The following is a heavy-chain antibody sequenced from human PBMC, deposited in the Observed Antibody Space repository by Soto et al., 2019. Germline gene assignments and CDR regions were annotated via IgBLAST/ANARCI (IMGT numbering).Heavy chain of an antibody. Sequence: QVQLQESGPGLVTPSGTLSLTCAVSGGSITTNNWWNWVRQPPGKGLEWIGEISQSGSPNYNPSRKSRVTILVDKSKNQFSLQLTSGTAADTAVYDCAKEYAAYDAFEIWGQGIMVTVSS. V-gene: IGHV4-4*02. CDR3: AKEYAAYDAFEI. CDR1: GGSITTNNW. CDR2: ISQSGSP. D-gene: IGHD2-8*01. J-gene: IGHJ3*02.